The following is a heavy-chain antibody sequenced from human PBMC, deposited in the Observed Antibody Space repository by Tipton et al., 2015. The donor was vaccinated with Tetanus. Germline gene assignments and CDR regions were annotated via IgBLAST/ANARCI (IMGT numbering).Heavy chain of an antibody. J-gene: IGHJ3*01. CDR2: IQNTGNT. V-gene: IGHV4-31*11. D-gene: IGHD6-13*01. Sequence: TLSLTCDVSGASFRLGGYFWSWVRQHPGRGLEWIGNIQNTGNTHHNPSVESRASISLDTSTNQFYLRLRSVTVADTAVYYCARDQLGYSDRDALDVWGRGTMVTVSS. CDR1: GASFRLGGYF. CDR3: ARDQLGYSDRDALDV.